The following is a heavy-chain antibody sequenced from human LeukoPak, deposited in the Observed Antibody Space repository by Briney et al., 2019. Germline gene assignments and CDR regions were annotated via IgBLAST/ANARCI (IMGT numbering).Heavy chain of an antibody. CDR1: GYTFTNYG. J-gene: IGHJ4*02. CDR2: INPSGGST. V-gene: IGHV1-46*01. CDR3: ARARTPYYYDSSGYYDFDY. D-gene: IGHD3-22*01. Sequence: GASVKVSCKASGYTFTNYGISWVRQAPGQGLEWMGIINPSGGSTSYAQKFQGRVTMTRDTSTSTVYMELSSLRSEDTAVYYCARARTPYYYDSSGYYDFDYWGQGTLVTVSS.